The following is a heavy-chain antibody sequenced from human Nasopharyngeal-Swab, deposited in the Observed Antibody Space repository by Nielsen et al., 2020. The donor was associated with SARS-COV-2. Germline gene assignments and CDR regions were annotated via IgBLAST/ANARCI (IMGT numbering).Heavy chain of an antibody. V-gene: IGHV3-21*01. Sequence: GESLKISCAASGFTFGSFAMNWVRQAPGTGLEWVSSIRSTTSYRNYADSVKGRFTISRDNAKNSLYLQMNSLRAEDTAVYYCARAYCGGDCSNYYFDYWGQGTLVTVSS. CDR2: IRSTTSYR. CDR3: ARAYCGGDCSNYYFDY. D-gene: IGHD2-21*02. CDR1: GFTFGSFA. J-gene: IGHJ4*02.